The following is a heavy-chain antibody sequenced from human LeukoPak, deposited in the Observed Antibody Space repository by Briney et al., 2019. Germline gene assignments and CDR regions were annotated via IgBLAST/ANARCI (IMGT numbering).Heavy chain of an antibody. V-gene: IGHV2-70*11. D-gene: IGHD5-18*01. CDR2: IDWDDDK. CDR3: AQIVTLSNGRYSSKTLDY. Sequence: SGPALVKPTQTLTLTCTFSGFSLRTSGMCVSWIRQPPGKALEWLARIDWDDDKYYSTSLKTRLTISKDTSKNQVVLTMTNMDPVDTAKKNFAQIVTLSNGRYSSKTLDYWGQGTLVTVSS. J-gene: IGHJ4*02. CDR1: GFSLRTSGMC.